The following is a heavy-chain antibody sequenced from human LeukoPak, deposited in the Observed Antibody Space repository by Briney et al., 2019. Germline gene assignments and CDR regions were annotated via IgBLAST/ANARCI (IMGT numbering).Heavy chain of an antibody. Sequence: GASVKVSCKASGYTFTSYGISWVRQAPGQGLEWMGWISAYNGNTNYAQKFQGRVTITADESTSTAYMELSSLRSEDTAVYYCARERSLQSYTLFDYWGQGTLVTVSS. CDR1: GYTFTSYG. D-gene: IGHD4-11*01. CDR3: ARERSLQSYTLFDY. V-gene: IGHV1-18*01. CDR2: ISAYNGNT. J-gene: IGHJ4*02.